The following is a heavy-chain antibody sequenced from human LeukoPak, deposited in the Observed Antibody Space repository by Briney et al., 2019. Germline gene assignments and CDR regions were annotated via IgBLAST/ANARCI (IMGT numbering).Heavy chain of an antibody. D-gene: IGHD3-3*01. CDR1: GFTFSSYA. J-gene: IGHJ4*02. V-gene: IGHV3-23*01. Sequence: PGGSLRLSCAASGFTFSSYAMSWVRQAPGKGLEWVSAISGSGGSTYYADSVKGRFTISRDNSKNTLYLQMNSLRAEDTAVYYCAKAADQAYDFWSGYVGSIAWDYWGQGTLVTVSS. CDR3: AKAADQAYDFWSGYVGSIAWDY. CDR2: ISGSGGST.